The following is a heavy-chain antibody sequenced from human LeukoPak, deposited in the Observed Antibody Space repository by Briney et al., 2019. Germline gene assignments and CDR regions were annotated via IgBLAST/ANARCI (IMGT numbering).Heavy chain of an antibody. CDR3: AREAPHIVVVTAIPYSVFSFDP. V-gene: IGHV4-4*07. D-gene: IGHD2-21*02. J-gene: IGHJ5*02. CDR1: GGSISSYY. CDR2: IYTSGST. Sequence: SETLSLTCTVSGGSISSYYWSWIRQPAGKGLEWIGRIYTSGSTNYNPSLKSRVTMSVDTSKNQFSLKLSSVTAADTAVYYCAREAPHIVVVTAIPYSVFSFDPWGQGTLVTVSS.